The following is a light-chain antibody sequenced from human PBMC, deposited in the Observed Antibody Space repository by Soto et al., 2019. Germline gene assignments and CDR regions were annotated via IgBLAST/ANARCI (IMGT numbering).Light chain of an antibody. Sequence: DIQMTQSPSSLSASVGDRVTITCRASQSISSSLNWYQQKPGKAPKLLIYAASSLKSGVPSRFSGIGSGTDFTLTISSLQPEDFATYYCQQSYSTPPITFGQGTRLEIK. CDR1: QSISSS. J-gene: IGKJ5*01. CDR3: QQSYSTPPIT. V-gene: IGKV1-39*01. CDR2: AAS.